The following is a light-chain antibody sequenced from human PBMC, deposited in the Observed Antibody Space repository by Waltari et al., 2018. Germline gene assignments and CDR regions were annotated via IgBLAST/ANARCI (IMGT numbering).Light chain of an antibody. J-gene: IGLJ2*01. CDR3: SSYAGGNTLV. CDR1: SSDVGRYTC. V-gene: IGLV2-8*01. CDR2: EVF. Sequence: QPALTQPPSASGSLGHSVTISCTGSSSDVGRYTCFSWYQQYPGKAPKLIFYEVFKRPPGVPDRFSGSKSGNTASLTVSGLQPEDEADYYCSSYAGGNTLVFGGGTRLTVL.